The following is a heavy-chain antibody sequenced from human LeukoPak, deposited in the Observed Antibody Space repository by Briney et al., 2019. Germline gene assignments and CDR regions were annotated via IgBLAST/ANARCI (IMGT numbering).Heavy chain of an antibody. D-gene: IGHD2-2*02. Sequence: SENLSLTCTVSGGSISSYYWNWIRQPPGKGLEWIGYIYYSGSTNYNPSLKSRITISVDTSKNQFSLKLSSVTAADTAVYFCARRYCSSTSCYTGFDPWGQGTLVTVSS. CDR3: ARRYCSSTSCYTGFDP. CDR2: IYYSGST. V-gene: IGHV4-59*01. J-gene: IGHJ5*02. CDR1: GGSISSYY.